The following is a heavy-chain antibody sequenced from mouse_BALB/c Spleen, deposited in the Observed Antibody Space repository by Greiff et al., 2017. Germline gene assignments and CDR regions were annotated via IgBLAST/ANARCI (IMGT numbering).Heavy chain of an antibody. D-gene: IGHD2-4*01. CDR2: IDPSDSET. J-gene: IGHJ3*01. V-gene: IGHV1S126*01. CDR1: GYSFTSYW. CDR3: ARGHDYDAGAWFAY. Sequence: QVQLQQSGPQLVRPGASVKISCKASGYSFTSYWMHWVKQRPGQGLEWIGMIDPSDSETRLNQKFKDKAILTVDKSSSTAYMQLSSPTSEDSAVYYCARGHDYDAGAWFAYWGQGTLVTVSA.